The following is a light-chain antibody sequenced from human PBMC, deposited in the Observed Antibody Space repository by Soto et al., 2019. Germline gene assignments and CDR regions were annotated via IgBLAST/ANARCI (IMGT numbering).Light chain of an antibody. CDR3: QQSYSTTWT. J-gene: IGKJ1*01. CDR1: ESLVYSDGNTY. CDR2: RVS. Sequence: EVVLTQSPLSLPVTLGQPASISCRSSESLVYSDGNTYLNWYQQRPGQPPRRLIYRVSNRESGVPDRFSASGSGTDFTLRISRVKAEDFATYSCQQSYSTTWTFGQGTKVDIK. V-gene: IGKV2-30*01.